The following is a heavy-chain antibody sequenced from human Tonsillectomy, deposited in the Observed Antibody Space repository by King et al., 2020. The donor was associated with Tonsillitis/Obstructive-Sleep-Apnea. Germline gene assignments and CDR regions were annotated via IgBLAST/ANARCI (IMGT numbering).Heavy chain of an antibody. Sequence: QLVQSGAEVKKPGSSVRVSCKPSGGTFNTYPIIWVRQAPGQGLEWMGGIIPVFGTPNYAQKFHGRVTITADESTSTAYSELSSLRSEDTAVYYCARGSRTTDYYYYHYMDVWGKGTTVTVSS. V-gene: IGHV1-69*12. D-gene: IGHD4-11*01. CDR3: ARGSRTTDYYYYHYMDV. CDR1: GGTFNTYP. CDR2: IIPVFGTP. J-gene: IGHJ6*03.